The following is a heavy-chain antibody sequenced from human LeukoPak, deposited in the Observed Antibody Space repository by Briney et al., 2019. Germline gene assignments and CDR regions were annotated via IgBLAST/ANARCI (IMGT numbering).Heavy chain of an antibody. D-gene: IGHD5-12*01. CDR3: VRDGGVSGYDLLDY. CDR2: INQDGSKE. Sequence: GGSLRLSCAASGFTFSNYWMTWVRQAPGKGLEWVAHINQDGSKEYYMDSVKARFTISRDNAKNSLSLQMNSLRAEDTAVYYWVRDGGVSGYDLLDYRGQGTLVTVSS. V-gene: IGHV3-7*01. J-gene: IGHJ4*02. CDR1: GFTFSNYW.